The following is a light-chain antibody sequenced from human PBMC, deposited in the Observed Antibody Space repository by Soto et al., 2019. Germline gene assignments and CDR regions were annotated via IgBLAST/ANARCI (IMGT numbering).Light chain of an antibody. CDR3: QHRTSRYT. Sequence: EIVLTQSPATLSLSPGERATLSCTASQSVNSYLAWYQHRPGQAPMLLIYDTFNRATGVPARFSGSGSGTDFTLTISSLEPEDFAVYYCQHRTSRYTFGQGTKVETK. V-gene: IGKV3-11*01. CDR2: DTF. CDR1: QSVNSY. J-gene: IGKJ2*01.